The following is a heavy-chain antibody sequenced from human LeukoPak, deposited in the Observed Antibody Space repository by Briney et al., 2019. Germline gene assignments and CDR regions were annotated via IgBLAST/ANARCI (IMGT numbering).Heavy chain of an antibody. Sequence: SETLSLTCTVSGGSITTTTYYWGWIRQPPGKGLEWIGSIYYSGNTYYNPSLKSRVTISVDTSKNQFSLKLTSVTAADTAVYYCARQGVGQREFDYWGQGTLVTVSS. V-gene: IGHV4-39*01. CDR3: ARQGVGQREFDY. J-gene: IGHJ4*02. CDR1: GGSITTTTYY. CDR2: IYYSGNT.